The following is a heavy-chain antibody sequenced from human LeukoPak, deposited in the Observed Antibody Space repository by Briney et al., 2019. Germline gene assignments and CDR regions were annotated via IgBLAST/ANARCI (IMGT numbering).Heavy chain of an antibody. CDR2: IYYSGST. Sequence: NPSETLSLTCTVSGGSISSSSYYWGWIRQPPGKGLEWIGSIYYSGSTYYNPSLKSRVTISVDTSNNQFSLKLSSVTAADTAVYYCARGPRLRYSGSTPLVAFGTFDYWGQGTLVTVSS. CDR3: ARGPRLRYSGSTPLVAFGTFDY. CDR1: GGSISSSSYY. D-gene: IGHD1-26*01. J-gene: IGHJ4*02. V-gene: IGHV4-39*07.